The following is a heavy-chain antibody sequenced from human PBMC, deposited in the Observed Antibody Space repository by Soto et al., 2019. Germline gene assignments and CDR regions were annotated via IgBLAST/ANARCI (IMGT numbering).Heavy chain of an antibody. CDR3: VRRDCGGDCYSWYY. Sequence: SETLSLTCAVSGGPIDSSAYYWGWIRQPPGKGLEWIGSIKYGGSSYYNPSLKSRVTISVDTSKNHFSLKLSSVTAADTAVYYCVRRDCGGDCYSWYYWGQGTLVTVSS. V-gene: IGHV4-39*02. D-gene: IGHD2-21*02. CDR1: GGPIDSSAYY. CDR2: IKYGGSS. J-gene: IGHJ4*02.